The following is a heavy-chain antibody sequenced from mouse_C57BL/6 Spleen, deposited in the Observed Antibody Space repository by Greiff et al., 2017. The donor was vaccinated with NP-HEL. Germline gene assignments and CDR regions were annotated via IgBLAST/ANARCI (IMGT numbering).Heavy chain of an antibody. V-gene: IGHV1-64*01. D-gene: IGHD1-1*01. CDR3: ARSSYGSSYYYAMDY. J-gene: IGHJ4*01. CDR1: GYTFTSYW. Sequence: QVQLQQSGAELVKPGASVKLSCKASGYTFTSYWMHWVKQRPGQGLEWIGMIHPNSGSTNYNEKLKSKATLTVDKSSSTAYMQLSSLTSEDSAVYYCARSSYGSSYYYAMDYWGQGTSVTVSS. CDR2: IHPNSGST.